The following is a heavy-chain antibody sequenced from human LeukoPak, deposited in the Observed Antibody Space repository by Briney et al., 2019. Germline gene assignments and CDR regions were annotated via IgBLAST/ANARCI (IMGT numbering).Heavy chain of an antibody. CDR2: ISYDGSNK. Sequence: PGGSLRLSCAASGFTFSSYWMSWVRQAPGKGLEWAAVISYDGSNKYCADSVKGRFTISRDNSKNTLYLQMNSLRAEDTAVYYCARDEVLFDWLSFFDYWGQGTLVTVSS. CDR3: ARDEVLFDWLSFFDY. D-gene: IGHD3-9*01. J-gene: IGHJ4*02. V-gene: IGHV3-30-3*01. CDR1: GFTFSSYW.